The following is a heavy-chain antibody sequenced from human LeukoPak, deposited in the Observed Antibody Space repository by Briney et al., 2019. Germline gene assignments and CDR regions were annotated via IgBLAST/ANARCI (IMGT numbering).Heavy chain of an antibody. CDR3: ARVPSDSSSWSTAIFNWFDP. J-gene: IGHJ5*02. CDR2: IYHSGST. D-gene: IGHD6-13*01. Sequence: SETLSLTCAVSGYSISSGYYWGWIRQPPGKGLEWIGSIYHSGSTYYHPSLKSRVTISVDTSKNQFSLKLSSVTAADTAVYYCARVPSDSSSWSTAIFNWFDPWGQGTLVTVSS. V-gene: IGHV4-38-2*01. CDR1: GYSISSGYY.